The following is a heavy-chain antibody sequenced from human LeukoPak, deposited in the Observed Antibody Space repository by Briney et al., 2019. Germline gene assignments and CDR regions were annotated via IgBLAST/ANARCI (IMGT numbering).Heavy chain of an antibody. D-gene: IGHD3-22*01. CDR1: GFTFSSYA. V-gene: IGHV3-23*01. CDR2: ISGSGGST. Sequence: PGGSLRLSCAASGFTFSSYAMSWVRQAPGKGLEWVSAISGSGGSTYYADSVKGRFAISRDNSKNTLYLQMNSLRAEDTAVYYCAKDLYYYDSSGYPAFDYWGQGTLVTVSS. J-gene: IGHJ4*02. CDR3: AKDLYYYDSSGYPAFDY.